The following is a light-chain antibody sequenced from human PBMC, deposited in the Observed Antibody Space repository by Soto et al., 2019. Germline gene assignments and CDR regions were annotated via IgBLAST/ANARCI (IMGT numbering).Light chain of an antibody. CDR2: DAT. CDR1: SSNVGGHNY. CDR3: CSDAASYTMV. Sequence: QSVLTQPRSVSASPGQSVTISCTGTSSNVGGHNYVSWYQQNPGKAPKLMIYDATKRPSGVPDRFSGYKSGNAASLTISGLQAEDEAEYYCCSDAASYTMVFGGGTKVTAL. J-gene: IGLJ2*01. V-gene: IGLV2-11*01.